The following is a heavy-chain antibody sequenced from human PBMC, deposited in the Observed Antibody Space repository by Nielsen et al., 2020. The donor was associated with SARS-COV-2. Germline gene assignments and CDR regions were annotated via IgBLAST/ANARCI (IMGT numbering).Heavy chain of an antibody. J-gene: IGHJ1*01. CDR2: IYSCGST. CDR1: GFTVSSNY. Sequence: GESLKISCAASGFTVSSNYMSWVRQAPGKGLEWVSVIYSCGSTYYADSVKGRFTISRDNSKNTLYLQMNSLRAEDTAVYYCASYYGGANQHWGQGTLVTVSS. D-gene: IGHD4-23*01. V-gene: IGHV3-53*01. CDR3: ASYYGGANQH.